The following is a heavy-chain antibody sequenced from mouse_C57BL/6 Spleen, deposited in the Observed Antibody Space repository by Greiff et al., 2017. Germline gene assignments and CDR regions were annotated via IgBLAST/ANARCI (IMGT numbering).Heavy chain of an antibody. CDR2: ISSGSSTI. CDR3: ASYDDGSRGAGFAY. D-gene: IGHD1-1*01. J-gene: IGHJ3*01. Sequence: EVQRVESGGGLVMPGGSLKLSCEASGFTFSDYGMHWVRQAPEQGLEWVAYISSGSSTIYYADTVKGRFTISRDNAKNTLCLQMTSLRSEDTAMYYGASYDDGSRGAGFAYWGQGALVTSS. V-gene: IGHV5-17*01. CDR1: GFTFSDYG.